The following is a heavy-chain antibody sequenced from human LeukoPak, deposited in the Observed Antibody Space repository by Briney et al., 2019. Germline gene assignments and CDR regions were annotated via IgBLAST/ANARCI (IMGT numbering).Heavy chain of an antibody. V-gene: IGHV3-30*04. CDR1: GFTFSSYA. J-gene: IGHJ4*02. CDR2: ISYDGSNK. D-gene: IGHD1-26*01. Sequence: GGSLRLSCAASGFTFSSYAMHWVRQAPGKELEWVAVISYDGSNKYYADSVKGRFTISRDNSKDTLYLQMNSLRAEDTAVYYCARDFRLSIVGPQEWGQGTLVTVSS. CDR3: ARDFRLSIVGPQE.